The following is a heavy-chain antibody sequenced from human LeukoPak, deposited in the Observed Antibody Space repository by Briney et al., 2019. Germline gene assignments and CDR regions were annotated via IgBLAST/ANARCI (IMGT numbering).Heavy chain of an antibody. CDR2: ISTYNGNT. CDR1: GYILCNCG. CDR3: ARGRTTGWYPDY. V-gene: IGHV1-18*01. Sequence: ASVTVSCKASGYILCNCGVTCVRQAPGQGLEWMGCISTYNGNTNYAQKFQGRVTMTTYTSTSTAYMELRSLRSDDTAVYYCARGRTTGWYPDYWGRGTLVTVSS. D-gene: IGHD6-19*01. J-gene: IGHJ4*02.